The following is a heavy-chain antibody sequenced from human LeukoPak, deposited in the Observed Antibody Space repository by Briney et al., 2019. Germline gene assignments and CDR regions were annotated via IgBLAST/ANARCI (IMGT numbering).Heavy chain of an antibody. CDR3: AKAWWLPYYFDF. CDR2: ISGSGSNI. CDR1: GFTISTYA. V-gene: IGHV3-23*01. D-gene: IGHD2-15*01. J-gene: IGHJ4*02. Sequence: PGASLRLSRAASGFTISTYAMNWVRQAPGKGLECVSAISGSGSNIYSADSVKGRFTISRDNSKNTLYLQMNSLIAEDTAVYYCAKAWWLPYYFDFWGQGTLVTASS.